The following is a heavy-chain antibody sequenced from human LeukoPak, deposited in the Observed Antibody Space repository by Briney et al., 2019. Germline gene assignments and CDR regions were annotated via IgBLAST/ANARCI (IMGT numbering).Heavy chain of an antibody. CDR1: GFTVSSNY. D-gene: IGHD3-22*01. CDR3: ARDRRDYDSSGYYKNNYWYFDL. V-gene: IGHV3-53*01. J-gene: IGHJ2*01. Sequence: GGSLRLSCADSGFTVSSNYMSWVRQAPGKGLEWVSLIYSGGSTYYADSVKGRFTISRDNSKNTLYLQMNSLRAQDTAVYYCARDRRDYDSSGYYKNNYWYFDLWGRGTLVTVSS. CDR2: IYSGGST.